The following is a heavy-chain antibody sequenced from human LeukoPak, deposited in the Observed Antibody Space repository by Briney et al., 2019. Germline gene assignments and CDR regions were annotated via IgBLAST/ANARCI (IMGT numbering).Heavy chain of an antibody. CDR1: GFTFSSYA. D-gene: IGHD3-3*01. CDR3: AKDGGAEGYYDFWSGYYPTYYYYGMDV. J-gene: IGHJ6*02. Sequence: GGSLRLCCAASGFTFSSYAMSWVRQAPGKGLEWVSAISGSGGSTYYADSVKGRFTISRDNSKNTLYLQMNSLRAEDTAVYYCAKDGGAEGYYDFWSGYYPTYYYYGMDVWGQGTTVTVSS. CDR2: ISGSGGST. V-gene: IGHV3-23*01.